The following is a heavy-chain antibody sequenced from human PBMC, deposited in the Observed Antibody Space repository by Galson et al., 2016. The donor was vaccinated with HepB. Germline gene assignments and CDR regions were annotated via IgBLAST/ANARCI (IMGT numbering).Heavy chain of an antibody. J-gene: IGHJ4*02. D-gene: IGHD2-2*01. Sequence: SLRLSCAASGFTLSSYGMHWVRQAPGKGLEWVAVIWYDGGNKYYAEFVKGRFTISRDTSKNTLYLQMTSLRVEDTAVYYCAKDGRIYCSSASCHDHFHYWGQGTLVTVSS. CDR1: GFTLSSYG. CDR2: IWYDGGNK. V-gene: IGHV3-33*06. CDR3: AKDGRIYCSSASCHDHFHY.